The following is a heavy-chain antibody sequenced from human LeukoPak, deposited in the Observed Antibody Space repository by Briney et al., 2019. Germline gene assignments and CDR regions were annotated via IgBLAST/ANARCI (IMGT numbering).Heavy chain of an antibody. V-gene: IGHV3-66*01. CDR3: ARERGGLFGY. D-gene: IGHD3-3*01. Sequence: GGSLRLSCAASGFTVSSNYMSWVRQAPGKGLEWVSVIYSGGSTYYADSVKDRFTISRDNPKNTLYLQMNSLRAEDTAVYYCARERGGLFGYWGQGTLVTVSS. J-gene: IGHJ4*02. CDR1: GFTVSSNY. CDR2: IYSGGST.